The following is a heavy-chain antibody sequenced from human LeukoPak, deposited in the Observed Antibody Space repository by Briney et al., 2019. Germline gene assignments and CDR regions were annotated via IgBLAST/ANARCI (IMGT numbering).Heavy chain of an antibody. CDR2: IVGSGGGT. CDR3: AKGYSSSSRYYFDY. D-gene: IGHD6-6*01. V-gene: IGHV3-23*01. CDR1: GFTFSNYA. Sequence: PGGSLRLSCAASGFTFSNYAMSWVRQAPGKGLEWVSTIVGSGGGTYYADSVKGRITISRDNSKNTLYLQMNSLRAEDTAVYYCAKGYSSSSRYYFDYWGQGTLVTVSS. J-gene: IGHJ4*02.